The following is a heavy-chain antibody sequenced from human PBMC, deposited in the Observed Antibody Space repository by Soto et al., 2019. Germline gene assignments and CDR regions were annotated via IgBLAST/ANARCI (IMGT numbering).Heavy chain of an antibody. CDR2: LSNTGRRT. CDR1: AFPFGANA. V-gene: IGHV3-23*01. Sequence: AGGSLRLSCVVSAFPFGANAMSWVRQAPGKGLEWVSGLSNTGRRTSYADSVRGRFNISRDNSENTVYLQMNSLRVEDTAVYYCSTEMGATQGPFDNWGQGTLVTVSS. J-gene: IGHJ4*02. D-gene: IGHD1-26*01. CDR3: STEMGATQGPFDN.